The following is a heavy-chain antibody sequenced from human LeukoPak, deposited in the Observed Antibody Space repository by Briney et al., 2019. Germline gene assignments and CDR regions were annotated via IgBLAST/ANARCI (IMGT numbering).Heavy chain of an antibody. Sequence: SETLSLTCPVSGGSLSSYYWSWIRQPPGKGLEWIGYIYYSGSTNYNPSLKSRVTISVDTSKNQFSLKLSSVTAADTAVYYCASLYSSGRQVGDYWGQGTLVTVSS. D-gene: IGHD6-19*01. CDR2: IYYSGST. CDR1: GGSLSSYY. V-gene: IGHV4-59*08. J-gene: IGHJ4*02. CDR3: ASLYSSGRQVGDY.